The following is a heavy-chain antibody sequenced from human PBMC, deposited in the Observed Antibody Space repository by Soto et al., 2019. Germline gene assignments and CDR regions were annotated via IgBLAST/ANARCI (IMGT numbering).Heavy chain of an antibody. D-gene: IGHD3-10*01. V-gene: IGHV1-69*13. CDR1: GGTFSSYA. Sequence: SVKVSCKASGGTFSSYAISWVRQAPGQGLEWMGGIIPIFGTANYAQKFQGRVTITADESTSTAYMELSSLRSEDTAVYYCARSEYYYGSGSYYFNWFDPWGQGTLVT. CDR2: IIPIFGTA. CDR3: ARSEYYYGSGSYYFNWFDP. J-gene: IGHJ5*02.